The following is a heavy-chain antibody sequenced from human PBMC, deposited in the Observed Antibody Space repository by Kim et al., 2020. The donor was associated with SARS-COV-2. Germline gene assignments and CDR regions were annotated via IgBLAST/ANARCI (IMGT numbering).Heavy chain of an antibody. V-gene: IGHV3-21*05. CDR3: ARGTAVTTSTGGAMDV. J-gene: IGHJ6*02. D-gene: IGHD4-17*01. CDR2: IDTTSSYI. CDR1: GFTFSTYS. Sequence: GGSLRLSCATSGFTFSTYSVHWVRQAPGKGLEWVSYIDTTSSYIYYADSVKGRFTVSRDNAKNSLYLQMNSLRAEDTAVYYCARGTAVTTSTGGAMDVGGQGSTATVS.